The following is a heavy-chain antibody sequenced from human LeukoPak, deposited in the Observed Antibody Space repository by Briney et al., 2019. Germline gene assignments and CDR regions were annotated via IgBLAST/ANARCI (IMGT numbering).Heavy chain of an antibody. V-gene: IGHV3-20*04. CDR3: AGYYYDSSRGFDL. J-gene: IGHJ5*02. Sequence: PPGGSLRLSCAASGFKFDDYGVSWVRQAPGKGLEWVCDINWNGAWTGYADSVKGRFTISRDNAKNSLYLQMNSLRAEDTALYYCAGYYYDSSRGFDLWGQGTLVTVSA. CDR1: GFKFDDYG. D-gene: IGHD3-22*01. CDR2: INWNGAWT.